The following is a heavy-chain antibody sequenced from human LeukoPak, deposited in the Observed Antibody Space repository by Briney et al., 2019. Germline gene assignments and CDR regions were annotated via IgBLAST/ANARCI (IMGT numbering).Heavy chain of an antibody. V-gene: IGHV1-69*04. CDR1: GGIFTSYA. CDR3: AREWYFYDTRGQGDAFDI. D-gene: IGHD3-22*01. Sequence: SVKVSCKASGGIFTSYAIHWVRQAPGQGLKWMGRIIPVVDEGHYSQNFQGRVAITADKSTSTAYMELSSLRSEDTAVYYCAREWYFYDTRGQGDAFDIWGQGTMVTVSS. CDR2: IIPVVDEG. J-gene: IGHJ3*02.